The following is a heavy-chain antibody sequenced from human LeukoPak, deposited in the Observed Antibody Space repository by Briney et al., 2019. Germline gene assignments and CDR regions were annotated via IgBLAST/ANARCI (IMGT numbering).Heavy chain of an antibody. CDR3: AKRYCSSTSCLYIDY. V-gene: IGHV3-23*01. Sequence: PGGSLRLSCAASGFTFSSYAMSWVRQAPGKGLEWVSVISGSGGSTYYADSVKGRFTISRDNSKNTLYLQMNSLRAEDTAVYSCAKRYCSSTSCLYIDYWGQGTLVTVSS. D-gene: IGHD2-2*01. J-gene: IGHJ4*02. CDR2: ISGSGGST. CDR1: GFTFSSYA.